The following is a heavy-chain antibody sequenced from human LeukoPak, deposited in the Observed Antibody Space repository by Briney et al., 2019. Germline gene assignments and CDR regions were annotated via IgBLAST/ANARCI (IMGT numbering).Heavy chain of an antibody. J-gene: IGHJ4*02. D-gene: IGHD5/OR15-5a*01. CDR1: GGSISSYY. CDR2: IYTSGST. V-gene: IGHV4-4*07. Sequence: SETLSLTCTVSGGSISSYYWSWIRQPAGKGLEWIGRIYTSGSTNYNPSLKSRVTMSVDTSKNQFSLKLSSVTAADTAIYYCAKCQFSVYDLYSFDYWGQGTLVTVSS. CDR3: AKCQFSVYDLYSFDY.